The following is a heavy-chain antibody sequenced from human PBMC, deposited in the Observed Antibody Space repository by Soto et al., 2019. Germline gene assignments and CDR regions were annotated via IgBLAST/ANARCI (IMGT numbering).Heavy chain of an antibody. CDR1: GFTFSSYG. V-gene: IGHV3-30*18. D-gene: IGHD3-3*01. CDR3: AKGSAYYDFWSGQPNFYYYGMDV. J-gene: IGHJ6*02. CDR2: ISYDVSNK. Sequence: PGGSLRLSCAASGFTFSSYGMHWVRQAPGKGLEWVAVISYDVSNKYYADSVKGRFTISTDNSQNTLYLQMNSLRAEDTAVYYCAKGSAYYDFWSGQPNFYYYGMDVWGQGTTVTVSS.